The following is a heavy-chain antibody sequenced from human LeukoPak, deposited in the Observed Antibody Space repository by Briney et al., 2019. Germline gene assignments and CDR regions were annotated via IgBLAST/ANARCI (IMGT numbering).Heavy chain of an antibody. V-gene: IGHV1-2*02. CDR3: ARDLHRAARVRYCSSTSCSNFDY. Sequence: GASVKVSCKASGYTFTGYYMHWVRQAPGQGLEWMGWINPNSGGTNYAQKFQGRVTMTRDTSISTAYMELSRLRSDDTAVYYCARDLHRAARVRYCSSTSCSNFDYWGQGTLVTVSS. CDR2: INPNSGGT. CDR1: GYTFTGYY. J-gene: IGHJ4*02. D-gene: IGHD2-2*01.